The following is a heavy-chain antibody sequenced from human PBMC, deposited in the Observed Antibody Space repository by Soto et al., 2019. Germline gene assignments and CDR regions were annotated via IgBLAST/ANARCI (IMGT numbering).Heavy chain of an antibody. CDR2: IWHDGNNK. CDR3: AKDRPKGRFLEWLLWGGFDY. D-gene: IGHD3-3*01. V-gene: IGHV3-33*06. CDR1: GFTFSNYG. J-gene: IGHJ4*02. Sequence: GGSLRLSCAASGFTFSNYGMHWVRQAPGKGLEWVAIIWHDGNNKYYADSVRGRFIISRDNSKNRLYLQMNSLRAEDTAVYYCAKDRPKGRFLEWLLWGGFDYWGRGTLVTVSS.